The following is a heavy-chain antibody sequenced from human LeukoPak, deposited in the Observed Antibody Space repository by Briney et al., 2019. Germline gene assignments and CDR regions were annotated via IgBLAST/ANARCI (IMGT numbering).Heavy chain of an antibody. J-gene: IGHJ3*01. CDR1: GYTFTSYY. V-gene: IGHV1-2*02. CDR3: ARTFYDTLDSDAFDF. D-gene: IGHD2/OR15-2a*01. CDR2: INPDSGGT. Sequence: ASVNVSCKASGYTFTSYYMHWVRQAPGQGLEWMGWINPDSGGTNNAQKFQGRVTMTRDTSISTAYMELSRLRSDDTAVYYCARTFYDTLDSDAFDFWGQGTMVIVSS.